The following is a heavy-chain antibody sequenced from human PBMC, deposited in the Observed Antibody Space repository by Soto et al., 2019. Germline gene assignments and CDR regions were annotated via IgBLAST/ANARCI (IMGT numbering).Heavy chain of an antibody. D-gene: IGHD3-3*01. Sequence: ASVKVSCKVSGYTLTELSMHWVRQAPGKGLEWMGGFDPEDGETIYAQKFQGRVTMTEDTSTDTAYMELSSLRSEDTAVYYCARAPTYYDFWSGPRAVFDAFDIWGQGTMVTVSS. J-gene: IGHJ3*02. CDR3: ARAPTYYDFWSGPRAVFDAFDI. CDR2: FDPEDGET. CDR1: GYTLTELS. V-gene: IGHV1-24*01.